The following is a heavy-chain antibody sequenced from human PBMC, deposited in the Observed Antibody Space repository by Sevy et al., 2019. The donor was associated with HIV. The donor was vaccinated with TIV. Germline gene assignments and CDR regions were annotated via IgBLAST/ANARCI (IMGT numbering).Heavy chain of an antibody. V-gene: IGHV1-2*02. CDR2: INPNSGGT. CDR3: ARVRGDFWSGYYMYYFDY. Sequence: ASVKVSCKASGYTFTGYYMHWVRQAPGQGLEWMGWINPNSGGTNYAQKFHGRVTMTRDTSISTAYMELSRLRSDDTAVYYCARVRGDFWSGYYMYYFDYWGQGTLVTVSS. J-gene: IGHJ4*02. CDR1: GYTFTGYY. D-gene: IGHD3-3*01.